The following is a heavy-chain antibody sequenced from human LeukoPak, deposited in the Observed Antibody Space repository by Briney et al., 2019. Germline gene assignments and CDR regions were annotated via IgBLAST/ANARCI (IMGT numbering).Heavy chain of an antibody. CDR1: GFTFSSYW. Sequence: GGSLSLSCAASGFTFSSYWMSWVRQAPGKGLEWVGRIKSKTDGGTTDYAAPVKGRFTISRDDSKNTLYLQMNSLKTEDTAVYYCTTAGGELLRGRYPSYYFDYWGQGTLVTVSS. CDR3: TTAGGELLRGRYPSYYFDY. J-gene: IGHJ4*02. CDR2: IKSKTDGGTT. V-gene: IGHV3-15*01. D-gene: IGHD1-26*01.